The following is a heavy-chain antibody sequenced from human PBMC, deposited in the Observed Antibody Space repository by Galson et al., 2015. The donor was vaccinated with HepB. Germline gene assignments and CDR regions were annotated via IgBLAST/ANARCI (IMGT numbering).Heavy chain of an antibody. D-gene: IGHD2/OR15-2a*01. CDR2: ISRAGDTS. Sequence: SLRLSCAASGFTFSNYGMSWVRQAPGKGLECVAAISRAGDTSDYAESVKGRFTVSRDGSKSTLYLQMNGLRAEDTARYYCVRGTTAPDYWAQGTLVTVSS. CDR1: GFTFSNYG. V-gene: IGHV3-23*01. CDR3: VRGTTAPDY. J-gene: IGHJ4*02.